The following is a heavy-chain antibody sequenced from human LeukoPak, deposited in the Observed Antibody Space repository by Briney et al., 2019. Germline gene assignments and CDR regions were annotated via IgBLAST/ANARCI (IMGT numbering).Heavy chain of an antibody. CDR2: IYYSGNT. Sequence: SEILSLTCTVSGGSISSSTYHWGWIRQPPGKGLEWIGSIYYSGNTYYNPSLKSRVTISVDTSKNQFSVKLSSVTAADTAVYYCARHSSPHAGSSSWYDFWGQGTLVTVSS. CDR1: GGSISSSTYH. J-gene: IGHJ5*01. V-gene: IGHV4-39*01. D-gene: IGHD2-15*01. CDR3: ARHSSPHAGSSSWYDF.